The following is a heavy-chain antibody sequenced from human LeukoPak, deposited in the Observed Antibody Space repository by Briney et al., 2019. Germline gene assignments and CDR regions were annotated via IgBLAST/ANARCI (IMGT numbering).Heavy chain of an antibody. J-gene: IGHJ5*02. V-gene: IGHV5-51*01. Sequence: PGESLKISCKGSGYSFTSSWIGWVRQMPGKGLEWMGIIYPGDSETRYSPSFQGQVTISADKSINTAYLQWSSLKAPDTAMYYCARGTEGGASWFHWFDPWGQGTLVTVSS. CDR3: ARGTEGGASWFHWFDP. D-gene: IGHD6-13*01. CDR2: IYPGDSET. CDR1: GYSFTSSW.